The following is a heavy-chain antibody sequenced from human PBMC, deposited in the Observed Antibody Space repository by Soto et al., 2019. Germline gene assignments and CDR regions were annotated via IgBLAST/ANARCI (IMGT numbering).Heavy chain of an antibody. CDR3: VQTTGWPGFDF. CDR2: IGGYKGNT. D-gene: IGHD3-9*01. Sequence: ASVKVSCKASGYTFTNYGVSWVRQAPGQGLEWMGWIGGYKGNTNYAQKLQGRVTLTTDTSTSTAYMELNSLRVEDTAVYYCVQTTGWPGFDFWGQGTLVTVSS. V-gene: IGHV1-18*01. J-gene: IGHJ4*02. CDR1: GYTFTNYG.